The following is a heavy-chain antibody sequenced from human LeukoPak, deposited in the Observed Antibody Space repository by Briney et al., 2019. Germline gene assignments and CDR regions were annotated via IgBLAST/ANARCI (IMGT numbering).Heavy chain of an antibody. D-gene: IGHD6-13*01. CDR2: ISGSGGST. CDR3: AKDPVFGYSSSKYYFDY. V-gene: IGHV3-23*01. CDR1: GFTFSSYA. J-gene: IGHJ4*02. Sequence: GGSLKLSCAAYGFTFSSYAMSWVRQAPGKGLEWVSGISGSGGSTYYADSVNGRFTLSRDNSKNTLYVQMNSLRAEDTAVYYCAKDPVFGYSSSKYYFDYWGQGTLVTVSS.